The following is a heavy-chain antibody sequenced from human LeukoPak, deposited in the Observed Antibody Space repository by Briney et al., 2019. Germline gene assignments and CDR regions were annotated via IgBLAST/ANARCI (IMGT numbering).Heavy chain of an antibody. CDR2: IKQDGSGQ. CDR1: GLTFRNFW. CDR3: ARSYGHSIDY. J-gene: IGHJ4*02. V-gene: IGHV3-7*01. Sequence: GSLRLSCAASGLTFRNFWMCWVRQASGKGLEWAATIKQDGSGQYYVDSVKGRFTISRDNAQNSLYLQMNNLRAEDTAVYYCARSYGHSIDYWGQGTLVTVSS. D-gene: IGHD3-10*01.